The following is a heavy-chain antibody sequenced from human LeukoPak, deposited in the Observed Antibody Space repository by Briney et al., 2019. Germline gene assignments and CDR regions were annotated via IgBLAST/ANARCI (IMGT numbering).Heavy chain of an antibody. V-gene: IGHV3-21*01. J-gene: IGHJ6*02. CDR2: ISSSSSYI. Sequence: PGGSLRLSCAASGFTFSNYNFYWVRQAPGKGLEWVSSISSSSSYIYYADSVKGRFTISRDNAKNSLYLQMNSLRAEDTAVYYCARDMGIAVAGTRYYYGMDVWGQGTTVTVSS. CDR3: ARDMGIAVAGTRYYYGMDV. D-gene: IGHD6-19*01. CDR1: GFTFSNYN.